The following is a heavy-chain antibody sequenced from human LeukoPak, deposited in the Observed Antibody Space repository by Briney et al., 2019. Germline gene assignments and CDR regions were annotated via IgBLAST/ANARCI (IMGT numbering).Heavy chain of an antibody. J-gene: IGHJ3*01. CDR1: GDSINRDGYH. Sequence: SETLSLTCTLSGDSINRDGYHWTWIRQHPGKGLEWIGYIYCSGSTSYNPSLKGRVSISLDSSQNQFSLTLRSVTAADTAVYYCARDFTKTASPDAFDFWGQGTLVIVSS. D-gene: IGHD1-1*01. CDR3: ARDFTKTASPDAFDF. CDR2: IYCSGST. V-gene: IGHV4-31*02.